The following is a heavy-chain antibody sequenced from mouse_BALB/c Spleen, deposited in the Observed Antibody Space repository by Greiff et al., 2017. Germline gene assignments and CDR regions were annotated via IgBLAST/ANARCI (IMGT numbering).Heavy chain of an antibody. D-gene: IGHD2-1*01. CDR2: IWGDGST. Sequence: QVQLKESGPGLVAPSQSLSITCTVSGFSLTGYGVNWVRQPPGKGLEWLGMIWGDGSTDYNSALKSRLSISKDNSKSQVFLKMNSLQTDDTARYYCARETVYYGNYEAFAYWGQGTLVTVSA. CDR1: GFSLTGYG. CDR3: ARETVYYGNYEAFAY. J-gene: IGHJ3*01. V-gene: IGHV2-6-7*01.